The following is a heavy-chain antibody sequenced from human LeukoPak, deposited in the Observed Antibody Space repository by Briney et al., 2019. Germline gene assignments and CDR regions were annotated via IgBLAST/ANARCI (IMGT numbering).Heavy chain of an antibody. Sequence: SETLSLTCSVSGGSISSFYWSWVRQPAGKGLEWIGRISTRGNADYNPSLKSRVTLSVDTSKNQFSLKLSSVTAADTAMYYCASDSFYDSGGYFYYWGQGTLVTVAS. CDR2: ISTRGNA. D-gene: IGHD3-22*01. CDR3: ASDSFYDSGGYFYY. V-gene: IGHV4-4*07. J-gene: IGHJ4*02. CDR1: GGSISSFY.